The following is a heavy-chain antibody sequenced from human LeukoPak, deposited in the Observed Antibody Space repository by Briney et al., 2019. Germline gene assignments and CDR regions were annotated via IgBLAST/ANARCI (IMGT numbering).Heavy chain of an antibody. D-gene: IGHD3-22*01. Sequence: SETLSLTCAVYGGSFSGYYWSWIRQPPGKGLEWIGEINHSGSTNYNPSLKSRVAISVDTSKNQFSLKLSSVTAADTAVYYCAGGWSPHYYDSSGYYYGYWGQGTLVTVSS. J-gene: IGHJ4*02. CDR1: GGSFSGYY. CDR2: INHSGST. CDR3: AGGWSPHYYDSSGYYYGY. V-gene: IGHV4-34*01.